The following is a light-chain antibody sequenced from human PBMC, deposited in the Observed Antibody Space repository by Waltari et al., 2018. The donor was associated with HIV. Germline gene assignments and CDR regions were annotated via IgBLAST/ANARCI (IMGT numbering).Light chain of an antibody. J-gene: IGLJ3*02. CDR2: YNS. CDR3: QVWDSSNEHVV. V-gene: IGLV3-21*04. Sequence: SYVLTQPPSVSVAPGAAATISCGAWNIGGMSGHWYKQQPGQAPVLVTRYNSDRPSGIPDRISGSNSGHTATLTITSVEAGDEATYYCQVWDSSNEHVVFGGGTELTVL. CDR1: NIGGMS.